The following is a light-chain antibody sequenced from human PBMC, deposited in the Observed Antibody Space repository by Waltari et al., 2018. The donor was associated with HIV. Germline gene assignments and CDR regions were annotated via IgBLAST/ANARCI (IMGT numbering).Light chain of an antibody. Sequence: EIELTQSPATLSVSPGERATLSCRASQSVNSNLAWYQQKPGQAPRLLIYGASTRATDVPVRFSGSGSGTEFTLTISSLQSEDSAVYFCQQYNYWWTFGQGTKVEIK. CDR3: QQYNYWWT. J-gene: IGKJ1*01. CDR1: QSVNSN. V-gene: IGKV3-15*01. CDR2: GAS.